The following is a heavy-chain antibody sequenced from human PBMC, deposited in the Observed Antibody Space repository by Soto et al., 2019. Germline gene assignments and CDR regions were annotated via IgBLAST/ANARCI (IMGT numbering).Heavy chain of an antibody. D-gene: IGHD1-26*01. J-gene: IGHJ6*02. CDR3: ARPRRSGSYCAYYYYGMDV. CDR1: GYSFTSYW. Sequence: GESLKISCKGSGYSFTSYWISWVRQMPGKGLEWMGRIDPSDSYTNYSPSFQGHVTISADKSTSTAYLQWSSLKASDTAMYYCARPRRSGSYCAYYYYGMDVWGQGTTVTVSS. V-gene: IGHV5-10-1*01. CDR2: IDPSDSYT.